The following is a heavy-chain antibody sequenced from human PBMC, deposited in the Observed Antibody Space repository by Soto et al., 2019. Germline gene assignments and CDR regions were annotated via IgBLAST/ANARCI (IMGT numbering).Heavy chain of an antibody. CDR3: ARAIGADFFDY. J-gene: IGHJ4*02. D-gene: IGHD6-25*01. CDR2: ISDNGANT. V-gene: IGHV3-23*01. CDR1: GFTFSNYA. Sequence: LRLSCIASGFTFSNYAMSWVRQAPGKGLEWVSTISDNGANTFIGDSMKDHFDISRDNSKNTVFLHLSTVRAEDTAIYYCARAIGADFFDYWGQGTPVTVSS.